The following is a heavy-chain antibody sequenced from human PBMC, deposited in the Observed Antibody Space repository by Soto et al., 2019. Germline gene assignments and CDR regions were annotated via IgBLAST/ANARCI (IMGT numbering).Heavy chain of an antibody. V-gene: IGHV2-5*02. CDR3: AHRQRMITFGGVIVPDAFDI. D-gene: IGHD3-16*02. J-gene: IGHJ3*02. Sequence: QITLKESGPTLVKPTQTLTLTCTFSGFSLSTSGVGVGWIRQPPGKALEWLALIYWDDDKRYSPSLKSRLTITKDTSXXQXVXXMTNMDPVDTATYYCAHRQRMITFGGVIVPDAFDIWGQGTMVTVSS. CDR1: GFSLSTSGVG. CDR2: IYWDDDK.